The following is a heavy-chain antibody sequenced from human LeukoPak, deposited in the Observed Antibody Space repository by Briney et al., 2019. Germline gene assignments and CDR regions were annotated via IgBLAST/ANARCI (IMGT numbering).Heavy chain of an antibody. CDR2: INDSGST. D-gene: IGHD7-27*01. Sequence: SSETLSLTXAVYGGSFSGYYWRWIRQSPGKGLEWNGEINDSGSTNYDPSLKSRVTISVDTSKNQISLKLTSVTAADTAVYYCARVAGDPIYYYYYMDVWGKGTTVTVSS. V-gene: IGHV4-34*01. CDR1: GGSFSGYY. CDR3: ARVAGDPIYYYYYMDV. J-gene: IGHJ6*03.